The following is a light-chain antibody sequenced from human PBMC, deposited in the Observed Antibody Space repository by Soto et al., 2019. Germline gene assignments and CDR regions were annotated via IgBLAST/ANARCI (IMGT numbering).Light chain of an antibody. J-gene: IGKJ4*01. CDR3: QQYGSSPRT. CDR1: QSVSSSY. V-gene: IGKV3-20*01. CDR2: GAS. Sequence: EIVLTQSPGTLSLSPGERATISCRASQSVSSSYLAWYQQKPGKAPRLLIYGASSRATGISDRFSGSGSGTDFTLTISRLEPEDFAVYYCQQYGSSPRTFGGGTKVDIK.